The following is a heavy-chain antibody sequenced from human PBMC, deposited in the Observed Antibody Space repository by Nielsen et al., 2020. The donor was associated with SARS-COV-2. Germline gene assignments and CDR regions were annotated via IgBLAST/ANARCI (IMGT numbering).Heavy chain of an antibody. J-gene: IGHJ4*02. D-gene: IGHD3-16*01. Sequence: GGSLRLSCAASGFTFSNYGMHWVRQAPGKGLDWVAVMSYDGSDKYYGDSVKGRFTISRDNSKNTLFLRMSRLRADDTALYYCAKAGGKNAGGIIDYWGPGTLVTVSS. CDR3: AKAGGKNAGGIIDY. CDR1: GFTFSNYG. CDR2: MSYDGSDK. V-gene: IGHV3-30*18.